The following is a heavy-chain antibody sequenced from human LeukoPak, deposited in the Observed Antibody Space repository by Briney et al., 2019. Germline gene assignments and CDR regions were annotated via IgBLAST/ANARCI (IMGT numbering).Heavy chain of an antibody. V-gene: IGHV4-59*01. J-gene: IGHJ3*01. CDR1: GGSISSYY. Sequence: SETLSLTCTVSGGSISSYYWSWIRQPPGKGLEWIGYIHYSGSTNYNPSLKSRLTISIDTSKNQFSLKLRSVTAADTAVYYCARISSSNWYNERGAFDVWGQGTMVTVSS. CDR2: IHYSGST. CDR3: ARISSSNWYNERGAFDV. D-gene: IGHD6-13*01.